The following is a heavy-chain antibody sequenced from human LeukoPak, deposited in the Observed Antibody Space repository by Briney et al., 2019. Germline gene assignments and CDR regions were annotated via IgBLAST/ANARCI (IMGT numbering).Heavy chain of an antibody. J-gene: IGHJ4*02. V-gene: IGHV3-48*03. D-gene: IGHD3-22*01. CDR1: GFTFSSYE. Sequence: PGGSLRLSCAASGFTFSSYEMNWVRQAPGKGLEWVSYISISGSAIYYADSVKGRFTIYRDNAKNSLYLQMNSLRAEDTAVYYCARASYYDSIGYDYWGQGTLVTVSS. CDR2: ISISGSAI. CDR3: ARASYYDSIGYDY.